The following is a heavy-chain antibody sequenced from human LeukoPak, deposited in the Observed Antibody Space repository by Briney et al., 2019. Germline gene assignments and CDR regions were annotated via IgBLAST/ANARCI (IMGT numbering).Heavy chain of an antibody. CDR3: ARGRYGSGTYFLDF. D-gene: IGHD3-10*01. Sequence: SETLSLTCTVSGGSISSFYWSWIRQPAVKGLEWIGRIFTSGSTNYNPSLKSRVTMSVDTSKNQFSLKLSSVIAADTAVYYCARGRYGSGTYFLDFWGQGTLVTVSS. CDR2: IFTSGST. V-gene: IGHV4-4*07. J-gene: IGHJ4*02. CDR1: GGSISSFY.